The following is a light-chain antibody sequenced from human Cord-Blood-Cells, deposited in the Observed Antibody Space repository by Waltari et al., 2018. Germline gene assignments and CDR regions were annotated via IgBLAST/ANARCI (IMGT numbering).Light chain of an antibody. V-gene: IGLV3-1*01. CDR2: QGS. CDR1: TFADNY. CDR3: QACDSSTV. Sequence: SYEWTQPPPVPLPPGQTARIPCSGVTFADNYACRYQQNPGQSPVLVIYQGSKRPSGSSERFSGANSGNPATLAISGTEAMDEADYYCQACDSSTVFGGGTKLTVL. J-gene: IGLJ2*01.